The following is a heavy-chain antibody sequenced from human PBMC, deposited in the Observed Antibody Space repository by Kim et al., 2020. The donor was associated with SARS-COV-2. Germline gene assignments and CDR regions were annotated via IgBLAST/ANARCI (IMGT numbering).Heavy chain of an antibody. CDR2: ISGSGGST. CDR3: APPMIFSSSWETYYYYGMDV. V-gene: IGHV3-23*01. Sequence: GGSLRLSCAASGFTFSSYAMSWVRQAPGKGLEWVSAISGSGGSTYYADSVKGRFTISRDNSQNTRYLQMNSLRAEDTAVYYCAPPMIFSSSWETYYYYGMDVWGQGTTVTVSS. CDR1: GFTFSSYA. D-gene: IGHD6-13*01. J-gene: IGHJ6*02.